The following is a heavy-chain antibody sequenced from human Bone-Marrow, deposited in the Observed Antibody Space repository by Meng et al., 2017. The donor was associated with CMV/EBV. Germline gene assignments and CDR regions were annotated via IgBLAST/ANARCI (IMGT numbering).Heavy chain of an antibody. CDR1: GFTFSSYS. V-gene: IGHV3-30*04. Sequence: GGSLRLSCAASGFTFSSYSMHWVRQAPGKGLEWVTVISYDGTNTFYADSVKGRFTISRDNSKNTLSLQMNSLRAEDTAVYYCARDPDVYYGMDVWGQGTTVTGSS. J-gene: IGHJ6*01. CDR2: ISYDGTNT. CDR3: ARDPDVYYGMDV.